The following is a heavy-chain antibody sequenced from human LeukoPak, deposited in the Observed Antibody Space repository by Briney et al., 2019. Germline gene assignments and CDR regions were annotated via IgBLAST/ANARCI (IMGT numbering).Heavy chain of an antibody. V-gene: IGHV1-18*01. CDR1: GYTFTSYG. CDR3: ARDDYYDSSGYYFPVFDY. J-gene: IGHJ4*02. Sequence: ASVKVSCKASGYTFTSYGISWVRQAPGQGLEWMGWISAYNGNTNYAQKLQGRVTMTTDASTSTAYMELRSLRSDDTAVYYCARDDYYDSSGYYFPVFDYWGQGTLVTVSS. D-gene: IGHD3-22*01. CDR2: ISAYNGNT.